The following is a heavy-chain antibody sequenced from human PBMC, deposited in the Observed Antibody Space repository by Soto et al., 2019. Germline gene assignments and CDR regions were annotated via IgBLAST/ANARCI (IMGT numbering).Heavy chain of an antibody. V-gene: IGHV4-61*08. CDR2: IYYSGGT. Sequence: SETLSLTCTVSGAALSSGGYFYTWVRQPPGKGLEWPGYIYYSGGTNYNPSLKSRVTISLDKSKSQFSVRLISVTAADTAVYYCTREQSDDNYFDPWGQGTLVTVSS. J-gene: IGHJ5*02. CDR1: GAALSSGGYF. D-gene: IGHD6-19*01. CDR3: TREQSDDNYFDP.